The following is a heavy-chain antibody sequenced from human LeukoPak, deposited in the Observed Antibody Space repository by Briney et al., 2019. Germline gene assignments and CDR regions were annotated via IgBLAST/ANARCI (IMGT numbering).Heavy chain of an antibody. CDR3: AKALTYYDFWNGFGP. V-gene: IGHV3-43D*04. CDR2: ISWDGGST. CDR1: GFTFDDYA. D-gene: IGHD3-3*01. Sequence: PGGSLRLSCAASGFTFDDYAMHWVRQAPGKGLEWVSLISWDGGSTYYADSVKGRFTISRDNSKNSLYLQMNSLRAEDTALYYCAKALTYYDFWNGFGPWGQGTLVTVSS. J-gene: IGHJ5*02.